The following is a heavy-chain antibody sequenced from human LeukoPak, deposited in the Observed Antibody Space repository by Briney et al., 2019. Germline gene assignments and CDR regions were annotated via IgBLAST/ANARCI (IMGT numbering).Heavy chain of an antibody. J-gene: IGHJ4*02. Sequence: SETLSLTCSVSIGSISSSKWWSWVRQSPVKGLEWIGYIYYSGSTNYNPSLKSRVTISVDTSKNQFSLKLSSVTAADTAVYYCARDDCSGGSCYEFDYWGQGTLVTVSS. D-gene: IGHD2-15*01. CDR1: IGSISSSKW. V-gene: IGHV4-4*02. CDR2: IYYSGST. CDR3: ARDDCSGGSCYEFDY.